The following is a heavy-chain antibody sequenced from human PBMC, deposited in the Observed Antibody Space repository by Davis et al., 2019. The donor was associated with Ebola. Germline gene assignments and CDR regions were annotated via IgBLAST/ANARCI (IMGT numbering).Heavy chain of an antibody. Sequence: GESLKISCKDSGDSFTSHWIGWVRQMPGKGLEWMGIIYTGDSDTRYSPSFRGQVTISADKSIKAAFLQWSRLRASDTAIYYCARGTNGYNPGGYFDSWGQGTLVTVSS. D-gene: IGHD5-24*01. CDR3: ARGTNGYNPGGYFDS. V-gene: IGHV5-51*01. CDR1: GDSFTSHW. CDR2: IYTGDSDT. J-gene: IGHJ4*02.